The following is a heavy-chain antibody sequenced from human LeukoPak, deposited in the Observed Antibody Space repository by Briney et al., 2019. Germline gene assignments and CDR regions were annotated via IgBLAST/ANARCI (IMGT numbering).Heavy chain of an antibody. CDR3: ARHDSFIPF. D-gene: IGHD3-16*02. Sequence: QPGGSLRLSCVASGFTFSDYAMSWVRQAPGKGLEWVSGISDSGRSSYYTDSVKGRCTISRDNSKNTVSLQINNLRTEDTAVYFCARHDSFIPFWGQGTLVTV. V-gene: IGHV3-23*01. CDR1: GFTFSDYA. J-gene: IGHJ4*02. CDR2: ISDSGRSS.